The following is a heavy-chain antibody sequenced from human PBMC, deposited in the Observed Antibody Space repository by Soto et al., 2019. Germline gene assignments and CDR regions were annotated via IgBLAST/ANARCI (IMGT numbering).Heavy chain of an antibody. CDR3: ARDLGGYYDILTGYPSLGY. D-gene: IGHD3-9*01. CDR2: IYYSGST. J-gene: IGHJ4*02. V-gene: IGHV4-30-4*01. CDR1: GGSISSGDYY. Sequence: SETLSLTCTVSGGSISSGDYYWSWIRQPPGKGLEWIGYIYYSGSTYYNPSLKSRVTISVDTSKNQFSLKLSSVTAADTAVYYCARDLGGYYDILTGYPSLGYWGQGTLVTVSS.